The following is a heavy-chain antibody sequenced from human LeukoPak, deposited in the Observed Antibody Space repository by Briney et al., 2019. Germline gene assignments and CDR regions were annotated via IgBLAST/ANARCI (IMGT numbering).Heavy chain of an antibody. V-gene: IGHV3-11*01. CDR1: GFTFSGYY. CDR3: TRMGSGSDFRC. CDR2: ISSTAATI. D-gene: IGHD6-19*01. J-gene: IGHJ4*02. Sequence: GGSLRLSCAASGFTFSGYYMSWIRQAPGKGLEWVSYISSTAATIYYADSVKGRFTISRDNAKNSLYLQMNSLRAGDTAVYYCTRMGSGSDFRCWGQGTLVTVSS.